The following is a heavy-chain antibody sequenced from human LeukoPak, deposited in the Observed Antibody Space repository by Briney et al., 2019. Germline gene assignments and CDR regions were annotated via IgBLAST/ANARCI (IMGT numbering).Heavy chain of an antibody. CDR3: ARDRGLRYYDILTGYYGNWFDP. Sequence: ASVKVSCKASGYTFTSYGFSWVRQAPGQGLEWMGWISAYNGNTNYAQKLQGRVTMTTDTSTSTAYMELRSLRSDDTAVYYCARDRGLRYYDILTGYYGNWFDPWGQGTLVTVSS. D-gene: IGHD3-9*01. V-gene: IGHV1-18*01. CDR2: ISAYNGNT. CDR1: GYTFTSYG. J-gene: IGHJ5*02.